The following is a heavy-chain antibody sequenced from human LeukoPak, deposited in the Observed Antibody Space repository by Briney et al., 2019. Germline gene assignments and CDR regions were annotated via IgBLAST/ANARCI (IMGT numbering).Heavy chain of an antibody. CDR2: IRYDGSNK. D-gene: IGHD2-2*02. CDR3: AKSRGMGVVPAAILDY. V-gene: IGHV3-30*02. J-gene: IGHJ4*02. Sequence: GGSLRLSCAASGFTFSSYGMHWVRQAPGKGLEWVAFIRYDGSNKYYADSVKGRFTISRDNSKNTLYLQMNSLRAEDTAVYYCAKSRGMGVVPAAILDYWGQGTLVTVSS. CDR1: GFTFSSYG.